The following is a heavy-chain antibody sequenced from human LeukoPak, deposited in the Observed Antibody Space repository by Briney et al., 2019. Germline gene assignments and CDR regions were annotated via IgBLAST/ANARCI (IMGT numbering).Heavy chain of an antibody. CDR3: ARQLKVGTFEAFDI. CDR1: GYSNSSGYY. D-gene: IGHD1-26*01. V-gene: IGHV4-38-2*01. J-gene: IGHJ3*02. Sequence: SETLYLTCAVSGYSNSSGYYWGWIRQPPGKGLEWIGSIYHSGSTYYNPSLKSRVTISVDTSKNQFSLKLSSVTAADTAVYYCARQLKVGTFEAFDIWGQGTMVTVSS. CDR2: IYHSGST.